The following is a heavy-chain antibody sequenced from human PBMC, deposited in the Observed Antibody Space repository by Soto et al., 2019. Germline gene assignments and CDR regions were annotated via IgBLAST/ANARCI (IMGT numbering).Heavy chain of an antibody. CDR2: IIPIFGTA. V-gene: IGHV1-69*13. CDR3: ARAGYYDSSGYYYAYYGMDV. Sequence: SVQVSYTASGGTFRSYAISWVRQAPGQGLEWMGGIIPIFGTANYAQKFQGRVTITADESTSTAYMELSSLRSEDTAVYYCARAGYYDSSGYYYAYYGMDVWGQGTTVTVSS. J-gene: IGHJ6*02. D-gene: IGHD3-22*01. CDR1: GGTFRSYA.